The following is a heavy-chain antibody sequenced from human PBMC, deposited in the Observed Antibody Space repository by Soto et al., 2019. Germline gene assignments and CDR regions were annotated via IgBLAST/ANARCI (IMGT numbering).Heavy chain of an antibody. J-gene: IGHJ4*02. D-gene: IGHD3-10*01. CDR3: ARDLAYIRES. Sequence: GASVKVSCKTSGYTFTDYGISWVRQAPGQGLEWMGWISTAHADIGYAQKFQGRVTMTKDTSTSTSFMELRSLRSDDTAIYYCARDLAYIRESWGQGTQVTVSS. CDR1: GYTFTDYG. V-gene: IGHV1-18*01. CDR2: ISTAHADI.